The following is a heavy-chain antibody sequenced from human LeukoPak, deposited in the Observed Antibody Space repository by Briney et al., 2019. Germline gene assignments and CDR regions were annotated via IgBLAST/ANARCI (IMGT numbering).Heavy chain of an antibody. D-gene: IGHD2-15*01. Sequence: SETLSLTCTVSGGSISSSSYYWGWIRQPPGKGLEWIGSIYYSGSTYYNPSLKSRVTISVDTSKNQFSLKLSSVTAAGTAVYYCASHLGYCSGGSCFTFDYWGQGTLVTVSS. CDR2: IYYSGST. J-gene: IGHJ4*02. V-gene: IGHV4-39*01. CDR1: GGSISSSSYY. CDR3: ASHLGYCSGGSCFTFDY.